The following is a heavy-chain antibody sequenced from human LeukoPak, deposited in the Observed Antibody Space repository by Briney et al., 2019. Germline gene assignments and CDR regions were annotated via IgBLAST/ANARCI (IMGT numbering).Heavy chain of an antibody. Sequence: GGSLRLSCAASGFTFSSYAMSWVRQAPGKGLEWVSAISGSGGSTYYADSVKGRFTISRDNSKNTLYLQMNSLRAEDTAVYYCAKDSGRYDFWSGYYGGWFDPWGQGTLVTVSS. J-gene: IGHJ5*02. D-gene: IGHD3-3*01. CDR1: GFTFSSYA. CDR2: ISGSGGST. V-gene: IGHV3-23*01. CDR3: AKDSGRYDFWSGYYGGWFDP.